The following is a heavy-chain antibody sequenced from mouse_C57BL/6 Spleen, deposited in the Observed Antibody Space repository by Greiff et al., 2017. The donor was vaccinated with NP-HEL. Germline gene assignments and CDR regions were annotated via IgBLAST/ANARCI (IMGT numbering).Heavy chain of an antibody. CDR1: GFTFSSYG. Sequence: EVQLVESGGDLVKPGGSLKLSCAASGFTFSSYGMSWVRQTPDKRLEWVATISSGGSYTYYPDSVKGRFTISRDNAKNTLYLQMSSLKSEDTAMYYCARQDWDENWFAYWGQGALVTVSA. J-gene: IGHJ3*01. V-gene: IGHV5-6*01. CDR2: ISSGGSYT. CDR3: ARQDWDENWFAY. D-gene: IGHD4-1*01.